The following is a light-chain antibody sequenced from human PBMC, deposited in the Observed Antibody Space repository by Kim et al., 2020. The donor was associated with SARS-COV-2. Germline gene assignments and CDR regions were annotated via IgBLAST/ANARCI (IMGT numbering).Light chain of an antibody. CDR1: AFPKQY. CDR2: KDF. J-gene: IGLJ3*02. V-gene: IGLV3-25*03. CDR3: QTADNSGTWV. Sequence: SYELTQPPSMSVSPGQTARITCSGDAFPKQYAYWFQQKPGQAPVLVIYKDFERPSGIPERFSGSSSGTTVTLTISGVLAEDEADYYCQTADNSGTWVFGGGTQLTVL.